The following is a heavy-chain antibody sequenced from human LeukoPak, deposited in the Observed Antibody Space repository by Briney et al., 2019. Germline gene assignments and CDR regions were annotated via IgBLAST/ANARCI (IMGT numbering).Heavy chain of an antibody. V-gene: IGHV3-30*02. CDR3: AKIRGEIDY. CDR2: IWHDASNA. J-gene: IGHJ4*02. CDR1: GFTFSRYG. Sequence: GGSLRLSCAASGFTFSRYGTHWVRQAPGKGLEWVAFIWHDASNAYYADSVEGRYTISRDNSKNTLYLQMNSLRTEDTAVYYCAKIRGEIDYWGQGILVTVSS. D-gene: IGHD3-10*01.